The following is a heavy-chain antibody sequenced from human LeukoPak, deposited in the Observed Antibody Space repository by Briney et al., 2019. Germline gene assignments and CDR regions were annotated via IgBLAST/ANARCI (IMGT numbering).Heavy chain of an antibody. Sequence: PGGSLRLSCAASGFMFSSYTMTWVRQAPGKGLEWVSAISGSGGSTYYADSVKGRFTISRDNSKNTLYLQMNSLRAEDTAVYYCAPLGVTSWLDYWGQGTLVTVSS. V-gene: IGHV3-23*01. CDR2: ISGSGGST. CDR3: APLGVTSWLDY. CDR1: GFMFSSYT. D-gene: IGHD2-21*02. J-gene: IGHJ4*02.